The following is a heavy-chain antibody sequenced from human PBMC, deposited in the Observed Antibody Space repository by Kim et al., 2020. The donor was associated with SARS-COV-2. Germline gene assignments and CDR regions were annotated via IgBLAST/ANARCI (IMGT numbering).Heavy chain of an antibody. CDR3: ARDSSWGGGILTYYFDY. D-gene: IGHD2-15*01. CDR1: GGSISSSSYY. J-gene: IGHJ4*02. V-gene: IGHV4-39*07. Sequence: SETLSLTCTVSGGSISSSSYYWGWIRQPPGKGLEWIGSIYYSGSTYYNPSLKSRVTISVDTSKNQFSLKLSSVTAADTAVYYCARDSSWGGGILTYYFDYWGQGTLVTVSS. CDR2: IYYSGST.